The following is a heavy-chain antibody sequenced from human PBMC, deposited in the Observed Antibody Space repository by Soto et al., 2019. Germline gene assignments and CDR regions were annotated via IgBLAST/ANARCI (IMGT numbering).Heavy chain of an antibody. CDR2: IWFDGSIK. V-gene: IGHV3-33*01. D-gene: IGHD6-6*01. CDR1: GFSFSSYR. J-gene: IGHJ6*02. CDR3: ARDLGVYSYYYYGMDV. Sequence: QPGASLRLSCAASGFSFSSYRMNWVRQAPGKGLEWVAVIWFDGSIKYYADSVKRQFTISRDNSKNTLYLKMNSLRAEDTAVYYCARDLGVYSYYYYGMDVWGQGTTVTVSS.